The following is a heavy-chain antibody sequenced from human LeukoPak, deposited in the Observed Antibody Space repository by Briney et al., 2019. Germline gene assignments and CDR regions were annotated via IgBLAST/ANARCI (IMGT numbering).Heavy chain of an antibody. Sequence: ASVKVSCKASGYTFNTYGISWVRQAPGQGLQWMAWISAYNGNTNYAQKLHGRVTMTTDTSTSTAYVELRSLRSDDTAVYYCARRSGDYADAFDIWGQGTMVTVSS. CDR2: ISAYNGNT. J-gene: IGHJ3*02. CDR1: GYTFNTYG. D-gene: IGHD4-17*01. V-gene: IGHV1-18*01. CDR3: ARRSGDYADAFDI.